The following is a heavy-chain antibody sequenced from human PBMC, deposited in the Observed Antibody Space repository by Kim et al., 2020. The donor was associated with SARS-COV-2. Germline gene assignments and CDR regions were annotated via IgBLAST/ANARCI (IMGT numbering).Heavy chain of an antibody. Sequence: SETLSLTCTVSGYSISSGYYWGWIRQPPGKGLEWIGSIYHSGSTYYNPSLKSRVTISVDTSKNQFSLKLSSVTAADTAVYYCARLSIVVITGAFDIWGQGTMVTVSS. J-gene: IGHJ3*02. CDR2: IYHSGST. D-gene: IGHD3-22*01. V-gene: IGHV4-38-2*02. CDR3: ARLSIVVITGAFDI. CDR1: GYSISSGYY.